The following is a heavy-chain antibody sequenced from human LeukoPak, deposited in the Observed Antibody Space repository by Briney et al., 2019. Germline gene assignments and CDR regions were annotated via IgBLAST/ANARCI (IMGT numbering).Heavy chain of an antibody. Sequence: GGSLRLSYAASGVTFNTYTMNWVRQAPGKGLEWVANMKQNGSEKYYVDSVKGRFTISRDNAKSSLYLQMNSLRADDTAMYYCAKARTTSVRGGFVLDNWGQGTLVTVSS. V-gene: IGHV3-7*03. CDR3: AKARTTSVRGGFVLDN. D-gene: IGHD1-14*01. CDR1: GVTFNTYT. CDR2: MKQNGSEK. J-gene: IGHJ4*02.